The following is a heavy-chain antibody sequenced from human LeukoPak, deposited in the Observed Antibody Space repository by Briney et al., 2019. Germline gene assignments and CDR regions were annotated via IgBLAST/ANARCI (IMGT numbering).Heavy chain of an antibody. V-gene: IGHV4-31*03. Sequence: SETLSLTCTVSGGSISSGGYYWGWIRQHPGKGLEWIGYIYYSGSTYYNPSLKSRFTISVDTPKNQFSLKLSSVTAADTAVYYCARGRYPQPGIAVAGTLLDWGQGTLVTVSS. CDR1: GGSISSGGYY. D-gene: IGHD6-19*01. CDR3: ARGRYPQPGIAVAGTLLD. J-gene: IGHJ4*02. CDR2: IYYSGST.